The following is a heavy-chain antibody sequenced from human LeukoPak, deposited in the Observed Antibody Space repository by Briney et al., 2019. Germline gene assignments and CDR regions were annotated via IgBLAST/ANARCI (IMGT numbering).Heavy chain of an antibody. D-gene: IGHD2-2*01. CDR1: GGSISSYY. V-gene: IGHV4-59*01. CDR3: ARVGVPAAMWWFDP. CDR2: IYYSGST. J-gene: IGHJ5*02. Sequence: SETLSLTCTVPGGSISSYYWSWIRQPPGKGLEWIGYIYYSGSTNYNPSLKSRVTISVDTSKNQFSLKLSSVTAADTAVYYCARVGVPAAMWWFDPWGQGTLVTVSS.